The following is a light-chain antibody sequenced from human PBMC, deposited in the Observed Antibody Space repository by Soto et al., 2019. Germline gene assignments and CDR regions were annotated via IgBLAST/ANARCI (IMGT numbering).Light chain of an antibody. Sequence: DIQLTHSPSSLSASIGDIVTLTCRASLSLNNRLAWYQQRPGRAPRLLIYDASTLETGVPSRFSGSGSGTEFTLTINNVQPDDLATYICQQYKSYSTFGRGTKVDIK. CDR3: QQYKSYST. CDR2: DAS. J-gene: IGKJ1*01. V-gene: IGKV1-5*01. CDR1: LSLNNR.